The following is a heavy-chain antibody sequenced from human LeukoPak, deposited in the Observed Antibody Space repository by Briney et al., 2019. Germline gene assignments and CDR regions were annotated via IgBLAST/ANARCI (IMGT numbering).Heavy chain of an antibody. D-gene: IGHD4-23*01. CDR1: GYTFTSYD. Sequence: ASVKVSCKASGYTFTSYDINWVRQATGQGLEWMGGIIPIFGTANYAQKFQGRVTITTDESTSTAYMELSSLRSEDTAVYYCARAGIDYGGNSGAFDIWGQGTMVTVSS. J-gene: IGHJ3*02. V-gene: IGHV1-69*05. CDR2: IIPIFGTA. CDR3: ARAGIDYGGNSGAFDI.